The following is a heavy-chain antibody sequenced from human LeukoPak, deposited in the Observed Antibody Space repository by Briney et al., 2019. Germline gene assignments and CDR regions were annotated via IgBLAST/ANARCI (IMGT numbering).Heavy chain of an antibody. D-gene: IGHD3-22*01. CDR2: IIPILGIA. CDR1: GGTFSSYA. V-gene: IGHV1-69*04. Sequence: GASVKVSCKASGGTFSSYAISWVRPAPAQGLEWMGRIIPILGIANYAQKFQGRVTITADKSTSTAYMELSSLRSEDTAVYYCARAPRLRKHGMDVWGQGTTVIVSS. J-gene: IGHJ6*02. CDR3: ARAPRLRKHGMDV.